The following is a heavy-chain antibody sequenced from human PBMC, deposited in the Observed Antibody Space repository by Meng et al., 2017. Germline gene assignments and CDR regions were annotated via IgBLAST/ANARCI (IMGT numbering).Heavy chain of an antibody. CDR2: ISGSGGST. CDR3: AKDRRFGKDY. D-gene: IGHD3-10*01. J-gene: IGHJ4*02. CDR1: GFTFSSYA. Sequence: ETLSLTCAASGFTFSSYAMSWVRQAPGKGLEWVSAISGSGGSTYYADSVKGRFTISRDNSKNTLYLQMNSLRAEDTAVYYCAKDRRFGKDYWGQGTLVTVSS. V-gene: IGHV3-23*01.